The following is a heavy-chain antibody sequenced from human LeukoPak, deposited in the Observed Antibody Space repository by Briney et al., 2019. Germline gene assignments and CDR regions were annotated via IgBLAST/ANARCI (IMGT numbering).Heavy chain of an antibody. V-gene: IGHV4-34*01. CDR3: ARAVPTVTTASIDY. CDR2: INHSGST. J-gene: IGHJ4*02. CDR1: GGSFSGYY. Sequence: SETLSLTCAVYGGSFSGYYWSWIRQPPGKGLEWIGEINHSGSTNYNPSLKSRVTISVDTSKNRFSLKLSSVTAADTAVYYCARAVPTVTTASIDYWGQGTLVTVSS. D-gene: IGHD4-17*01.